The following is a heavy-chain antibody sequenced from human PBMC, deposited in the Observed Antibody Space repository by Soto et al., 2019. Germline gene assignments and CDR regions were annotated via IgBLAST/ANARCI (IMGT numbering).Heavy chain of an antibody. V-gene: IGHV4-4*07. CDR1: GGSISSHY. J-gene: IGHJ4*02. D-gene: IGHD1-26*01. Sequence: QVQLQESGPGLVKPSETLSLTCTVSGGSISSHYWSWIRQPAGKGLEWIGRVFKTGTTTYNPSLKIRVSMSVDTAKSQFSLELTSVSAADTAVYYCARVLSSPTTGRVFDYWGQGILVTVSS. CDR3: ARVLSSPTTGRVFDY. CDR2: VFKTGTT.